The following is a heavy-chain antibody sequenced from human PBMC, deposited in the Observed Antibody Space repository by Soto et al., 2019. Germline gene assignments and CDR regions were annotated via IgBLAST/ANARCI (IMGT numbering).Heavy chain of an antibody. D-gene: IGHD2-15*01. Sequence: QVQLVESGGGVVQPGRSLRLPCAASGFTFSIYPMHWVPKAPAKGLEWVAVIPNNGARKAYANSVKGRFTISRDTSKNTLYLQMNSLRVEDTAAYYCSRGDREDTAVVIGARPGEYGMDVWGRGTTVTVSS. J-gene: IGHJ6*02. V-gene: IGHV3-30-3*01. CDR2: IPNNGARK. CDR1: GFTFSIYP. CDR3: SRGDREDTAVVIGARPGEYGMDV.